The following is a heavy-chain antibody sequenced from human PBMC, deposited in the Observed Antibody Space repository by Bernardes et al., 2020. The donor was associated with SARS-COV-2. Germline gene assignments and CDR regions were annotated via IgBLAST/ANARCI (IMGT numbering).Heavy chain of an antibody. Sequence: SETLSLTCTVSGGSISSSSYYWGWIRQPPGKGLEWIGSIYYSGSTYYNPSLKSRVTISVDTSKNQFSLKLSSVTAADTAVYYCARQGAFVVVPAANWFDPWGQGTLVTVSS. CDR1: GGSISSSSYY. CDR2: IYYSGST. CDR3: ARQGAFVVVPAANWFDP. D-gene: IGHD2-2*01. V-gene: IGHV4-39*01. J-gene: IGHJ5*02.